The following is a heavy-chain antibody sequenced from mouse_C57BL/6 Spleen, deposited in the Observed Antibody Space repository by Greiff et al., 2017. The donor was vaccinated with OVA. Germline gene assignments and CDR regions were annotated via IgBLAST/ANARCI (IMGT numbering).Heavy chain of an antibody. D-gene: IGHD2-2*01. V-gene: IGHV1-4*01. J-gene: IGHJ3*01. CDR2: INPSSGYT. CDR3: ARVDGYDGDWFAY. Sequence: VQGVESGAELARPGASVKMSCKASGYTFTSYTMHWVKQRPGQGLEWIGYINPSSGYTKYNQKFKDKATLTADKSSSTAYMQLSSLTSEDSAVYYCARVDGYDGDWFAYWGQGTLVTVSA. CDR1: GYTFTSYT.